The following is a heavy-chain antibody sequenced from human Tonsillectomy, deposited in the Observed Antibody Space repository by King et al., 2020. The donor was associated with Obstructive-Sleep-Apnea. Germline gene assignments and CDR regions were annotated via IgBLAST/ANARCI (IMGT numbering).Heavy chain of an antibody. V-gene: IGHV3-30*04. J-gene: IGHJ4*02. Sequence: VQLVESGGGVVQPGRSLRLSCAASGFTFSSYAMHWVRQAPGKGLEWVAVISYDGSNKYYADSVKGRFTISRDNSKNTRYLQMNSLRAEDTAVYYCARDGIDSSGWYGVVNYFDYWGQGTLVTVSS. D-gene: IGHD6-19*01. CDR2: ISYDGSNK. CDR3: ARDGIDSSGWYGVVNYFDY. CDR1: GFTFSSYA.